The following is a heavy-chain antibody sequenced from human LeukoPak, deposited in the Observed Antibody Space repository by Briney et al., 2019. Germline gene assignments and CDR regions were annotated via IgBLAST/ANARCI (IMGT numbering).Heavy chain of an antibody. D-gene: IGHD1-26*01. Sequence: GASVKVSCKASGYTFTSYAMHWVRQAPGQRLEWMGWINAGNGNTKYSQKFQGRVTITRDTSASTAYMELSSLRSEDTAVYYCARVVEGANYFDYWGQGTLVTVSS. J-gene: IGHJ4*02. CDR3: ARVVEGANYFDY. V-gene: IGHV1-3*01. CDR1: GYTFTSYA. CDR2: INAGNGNT.